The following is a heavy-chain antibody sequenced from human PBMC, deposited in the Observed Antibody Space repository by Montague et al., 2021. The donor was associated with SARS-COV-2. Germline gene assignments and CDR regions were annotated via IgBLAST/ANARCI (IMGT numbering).Heavy chain of an antibody. J-gene: IGHJ6*02. V-gene: IGHV4-34*01. CDR2: INHSGNT. CDR1: GGSFSGYY. Sequence: SETLSLTCAVYGGSFSGYYLTWIRQPPGKGLEWIGEINHSGNTNYNPSLKSRVTISVDTSKNQFSLKLRSVTAADTAVYYCARGQPPRITFGGIISYGLDAWGQRSMITVAS. D-gene: IGHD3-16*02. CDR3: ARGQPPRITFGGIISYGLDA.